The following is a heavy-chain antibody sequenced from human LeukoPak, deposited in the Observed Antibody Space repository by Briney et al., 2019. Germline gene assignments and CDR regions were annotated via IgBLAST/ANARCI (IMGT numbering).Heavy chain of an antibody. D-gene: IGHD1-26*01. J-gene: IGHJ6*03. V-gene: IGHV4-4*07. CDR1: GGSISSYS. CDR2: IYTSGST. CDR3: ARDRSGYSYYYMDV. Sequence: PSETLSLTCTVSGGSISSYSWTWIRQPAGKGLEWIGHIYTSGSTNYNPSPRSRVTMSLDTSKNQFSLKLSPVTAADTAVYYCARDRSGYSYYYMDVWGKGTTVTVSS.